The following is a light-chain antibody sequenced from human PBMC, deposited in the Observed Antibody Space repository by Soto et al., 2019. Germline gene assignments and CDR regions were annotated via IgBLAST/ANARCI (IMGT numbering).Light chain of an antibody. J-gene: IGKJ1*01. Sequence: DIQMTQSPSTLSASVGDRVTITCRASQSISTWLAWYQQKPGKAPKLLLYDASSLETGAPSRFSGSGSGTEVTLTISSLQADDFATYYCQQYNGYPVTFGQGTKVEIK. CDR3: QQYNGYPVT. V-gene: IGKV1-5*01. CDR1: QSISTW. CDR2: DAS.